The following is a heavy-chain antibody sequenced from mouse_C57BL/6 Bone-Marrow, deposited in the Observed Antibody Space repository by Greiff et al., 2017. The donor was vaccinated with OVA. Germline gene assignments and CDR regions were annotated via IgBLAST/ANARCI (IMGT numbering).Heavy chain of an antibody. CDR2: INPSSGYT. Sequence: QVQLQQSGAELARPGASVKMSCKASGYTFTSYTMHWVKQRPGQGLEWIGYINPSSGYTKYNQKFKDKATLTADKSSSTAYLQLSSLTSEDSAVYYCARNFPITTVDYWGQGTTLTGSS. CDR1: GYTFTSYT. CDR3: ARNFPITTVDY. D-gene: IGHD1-1*01. V-gene: IGHV1-4*01. J-gene: IGHJ2*01.